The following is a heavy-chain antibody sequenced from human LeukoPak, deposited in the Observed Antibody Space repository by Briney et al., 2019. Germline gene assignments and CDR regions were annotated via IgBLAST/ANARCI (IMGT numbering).Heavy chain of an antibody. CDR1: GFTFSDYY. CDR3: ARGLLYPGGHDAFDI. J-gene: IGHJ3*02. Sequence: GGSLRLSCAASGFTFSDYYMSWIRQAPGKGLEWVSYISSSGSTKYYADPVKGRFTISRDNAKNSLYLQMNSLRAEDTAVYYCARGLLYPGGHDAFDIWGQGTMVTVSS. CDR2: ISSSGSTK. V-gene: IGHV3-11*04. D-gene: IGHD2-8*01.